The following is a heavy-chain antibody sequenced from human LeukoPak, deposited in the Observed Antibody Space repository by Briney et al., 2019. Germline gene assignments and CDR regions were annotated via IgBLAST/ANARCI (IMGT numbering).Heavy chain of an antibody. D-gene: IGHD6-19*01. CDR1: GYTFTSYY. V-gene: IGHV1-46*01. CDR3: ARGYEDSSGWYVYYYYYYMDV. Sequence: AASVKVSCKAFGYTFTSYYMHWVRQAPGQGLEWMGIINPSGGSTSYAQKFQGRVTMTRDMSTSTVYVELSSLRSEDTAVYYCARGYEDSSGWYVYYYYYYMDVWGKGTTVTVSS. J-gene: IGHJ6*03. CDR2: INPSGGST.